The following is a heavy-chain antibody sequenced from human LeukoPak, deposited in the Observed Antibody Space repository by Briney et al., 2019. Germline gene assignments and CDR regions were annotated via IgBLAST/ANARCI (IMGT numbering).Heavy chain of an antibody. D-gene: IGHD3-3*01. J-gene: IGHJ4*02. CDR1: GGSFSGYY. CDR3: ARHGTITIFGVVSNGAYGY. V-gene: IGHV4-34*01. CDR2: INHSGST. Sequence: KPSETLPLTCAVYGGSFSGYYWSWIRQPPGKGLEWIGEINHSGSTNYNPSLKSRVTISVDTSKNQFSLKLSSVTAADTAVYYCARHGTITIFGVVSNGAYGYWGQGTLVTVSS.